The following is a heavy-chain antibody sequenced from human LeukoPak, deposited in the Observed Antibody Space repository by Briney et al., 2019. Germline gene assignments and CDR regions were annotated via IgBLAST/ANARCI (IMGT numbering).Heavy chain of an antibody. D-gene: IGHD1-26*01. V-gene: IGHV1-18*01. J-gene: IGHJ5*02. CDR3: ARGGVRQGGSYWALYYNWFDP. CDR1: GYTFTSYG. CDR2: ISAYNGNT. Sequence: GASVKVSCKASGYTFTSYGISWVRQAPGQGLEWMGWISAYNGNTNYAQKLQGRVTMTTDTSTSTAYMELRSLRSDDTAVYYCARGGVRQGGSYWALYYNWFDPWGQGTLVTVSS.